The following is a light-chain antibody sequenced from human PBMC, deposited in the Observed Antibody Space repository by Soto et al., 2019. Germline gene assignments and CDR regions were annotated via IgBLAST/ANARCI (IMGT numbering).Light chain of an antibody. CDR1: RSDVGNYNL. CDR3: FSYAGSSTFVI. Sequence: QSALTQPASVSGSPGQSITISCTGTRSDVGNYNLVSWYQQHPGKAPKLMIYEGSKRTSRVSKRFSGSKSGNTASLTISGLQAEDEADYYCFSYAGSSTFVIFGGGTKPTVL. J-gene: IGLJ2*01. V-gene: IGLV2-23*01. CDR2: EGS.